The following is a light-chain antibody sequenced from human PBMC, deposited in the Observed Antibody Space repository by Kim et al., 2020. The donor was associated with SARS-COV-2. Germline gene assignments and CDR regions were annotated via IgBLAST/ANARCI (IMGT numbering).Light chain of an antibody. Sequence: VSPGERATLSCRASQSVSSKLAWYQQKPGQAPRLLIYGASTRATGIPARFSGSASGTEFTVTISSLQSEDFAVYYCQQYNNWPITFGQGTRLEIK. CDR3: QQYNNWPIT. J-gene: IGKJ5*01. CDR2: GAS. CDR1: QSVSSK. V-gene: IGKV3-15*01.